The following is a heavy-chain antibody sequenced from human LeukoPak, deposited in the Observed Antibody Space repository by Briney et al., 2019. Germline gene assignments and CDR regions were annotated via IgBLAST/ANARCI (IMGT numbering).Heavy chain of an antibody. V-gene: IGHV3-30*18. Sequence: GGSLRLSCAASGFSFSINVMTWVRQAPGKGLEWVAVISYDGSNKYYADSVKGRFTISRDNSKNTLYLQMNSLRAEDTAVYYCAKDGYDSSGYCLNWFDPWGQGTLVTVSS. J-gene: IGHJ5*02. D-gene: IGHD3-22*01. CDR2: ISYDGSNK. CDR1: GFSFSINV. CDR3: AKDGYDSSGYCLNWFDP.